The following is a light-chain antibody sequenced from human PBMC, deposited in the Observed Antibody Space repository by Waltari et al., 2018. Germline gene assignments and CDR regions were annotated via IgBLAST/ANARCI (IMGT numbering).Light chain of an antibody. CDR2: WAS. Sequence: DIVMTQSPDSLAVSLGERATINCKSIQSLLYRANKKNSLGWYQQKPGQPPKLLIYWASTRESGVPDRFSGSGSGTDFTLTISGLQAEDVAVYYCQQYYSTPWTFGQGTKVEIK. V-gene: IGKV4-1*01. J-gene: IGKJ1*01. CDR1: QSLLYRANKKNS. CDR3: QQYYSTPWT.